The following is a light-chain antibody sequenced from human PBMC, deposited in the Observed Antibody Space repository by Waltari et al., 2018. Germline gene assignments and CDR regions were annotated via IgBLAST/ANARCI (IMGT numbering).Light chain of an antibody. CDR3: QMYVRLPVT. CDR1: QSVGRS. Sequence: ETVLTQSPGTLSLSPGEGATLSCRASQSVGRSLVWYQPNPGRAPRLLIYCASIRATGIPDRFTGSGSGTDFSLTISRLEPEDSAVYYCQMYVRLPVTFGQGTKVEI. J-gene: IGKJ1*01. V-gene: IGKV3-20*01. CDR2: CAS.